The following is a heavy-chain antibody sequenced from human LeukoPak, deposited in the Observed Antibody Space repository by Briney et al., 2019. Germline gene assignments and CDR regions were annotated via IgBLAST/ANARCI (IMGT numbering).Heavy chain of an antibody. CDR3: AVYCGGDCYSGVNNWFDP. Sequence: PSGTLSLTCAVSGGSISSSNWWSWVRQPPGKGLEWIGETYHSGSTNYNPSLKSRVTISVDKSKNQFSLKLSSVTAADTAVYYCAVYCGGDCYSGVNNWFDPWGQGTLVTVSS. J-gene: IGHJ5*02. D-gene: IGHD2-21*02. CDR2: TYHSGST. V-gene: IGHV4-4*02. CDR1: GGSISSSNW.